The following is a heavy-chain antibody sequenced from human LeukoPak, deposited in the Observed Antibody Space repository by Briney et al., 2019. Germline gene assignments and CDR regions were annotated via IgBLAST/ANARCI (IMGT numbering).Heavy chain of an antibody. CDR3: ARVNCGGDCYSDRGAFDI. V-gene: IGHV4-39*07. Sequence: SETLSLTCAVSGGSISSNSYYWGWIRQPPGKGLEWIGSIYYSGSTYYNPSLKSRVTISVDTSKNQFSLKLSSVTAADTAVYYCARVNCGGDCYSDRGAFDIWGQGTMVTVSS. J-gene: IGHJ3*02. CDR2: IYYSGST. CDR1: GGSISSNSYY. D-gene: IGHD2-21*02.